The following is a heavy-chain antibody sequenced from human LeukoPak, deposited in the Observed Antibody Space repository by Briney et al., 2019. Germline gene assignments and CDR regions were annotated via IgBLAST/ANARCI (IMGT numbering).Heavy chain of an antibody. CDR3: ARDRRVTAYFDY. V-gene: IGHV3-11*01. J-gene: IGHJ4*02. D-gene: IGHD2-21*02. CDR1: GFTFSDYY. CDR2: ISSSGSTI. Sequence: GGSLRLPCAASGFTFSDYYMSWIRQAPGKGLEWVSYISSSGSTIYYADSVKGRFTISRDNAKNSLYLQMNSLRAEDTAVYYCARDRRVTAYFDYWGQGTLVTVSS.